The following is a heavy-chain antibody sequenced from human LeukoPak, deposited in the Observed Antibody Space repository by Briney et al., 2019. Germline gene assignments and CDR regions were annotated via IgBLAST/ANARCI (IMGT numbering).Heavy chain of an antibody. V-gene: IGHV4-59*08. D-gene: IGHD1-26*01. Sequence: SETLSLTCAVYGGSFSGYYWSWIRQPPGKGLEWIGYIHYSGSTNYNPSLESRVTMSLDTSNNQVSLKLNSVTAADTAVYYCARHISSGGTYAHFDYWGQGTLVTVSS. CDR2: IHYSGST. CDR1: GGSFSGYY. J-gene: IGHJ4*02. CDR3: ARHISSGGTYAHFDY.